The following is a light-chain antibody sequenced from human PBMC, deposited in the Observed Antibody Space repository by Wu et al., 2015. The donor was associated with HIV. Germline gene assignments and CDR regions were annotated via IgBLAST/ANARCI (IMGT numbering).Light chain of an antibody. V-gene: IGKV3-15*01. Sequence: EIVMTQSPATLSVSPGERATLSCRASQSVSSNLAWYQQKPGQAPRLLIYAASTRATGIPARLSGSGSGTEFTLTINSLQSEDFAVYYCQQYGNWPRTFGQGTKVEV. CDR1: QSVSSN. CDR2: AAS. CDR3: QQYGNWPRT. J-gene: IGKJ1*01.